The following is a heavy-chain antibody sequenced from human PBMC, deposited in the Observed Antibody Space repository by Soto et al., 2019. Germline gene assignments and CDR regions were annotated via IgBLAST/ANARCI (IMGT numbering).Heavy chain of an antibody. CDR2: ISYDDTNK. V-gene: IGHV3-30*18. Sequence: QVQVVESGGGVVQPGRSLRLSCAASGFTFSVYGMHWVRQAPGKGLEWVAVISYDDTNKYYADSVKGRFTISRDNSKNTLSLQMDSLRAEDTAVYYCAQIPTPVTTDTWFDPWGQGTLVTVSS. CDR1: GFTFSVYG. J-gene: IGHJ5*02. D-gene: IGHD4-17*01. CDR3: AQIPTPVTTDTWFDP.